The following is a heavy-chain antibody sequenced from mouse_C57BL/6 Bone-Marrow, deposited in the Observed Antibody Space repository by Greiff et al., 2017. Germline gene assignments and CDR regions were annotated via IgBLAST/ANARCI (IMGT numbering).Heavy chain of an antibody. CDR3: ARTGTFYAMDY. J-gene: IGHJ4*01. CDR1: GYTFTDYY. CDR2: INPYNGGT. D-gene: IGHD4-1*01. Sequence: VQLQQSGPVLVKPGASVKMSCKASGYTFTDYYMNWVKQSHGKSLEWIGVINPYNGGTSYNQKFKGKATLTVDKSSSTAYMELNSLTSEDSAVCYCARTGTFYAMDYWGQGTSVTVSS. V-gene: IGHV1-19*01.